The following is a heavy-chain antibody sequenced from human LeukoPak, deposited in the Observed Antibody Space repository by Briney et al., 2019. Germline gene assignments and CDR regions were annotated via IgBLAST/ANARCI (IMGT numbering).Heavy chain of an antibody. CDR2: ISSSSSYI. D-gene: IGHD1-26*01. J-gene: IGHJ4*02. Sequence: GGSLRLSCAASGFTFSSYSMNWVRQAPGKGLEWVSSISSSSSYIYYADSVKGRFTISRDNAKNSLYMNSLRAEDTAVYYCAKDRGGGSEFDYWGQGTLVTVSS. V-gene: IGHV3-21*01. CDR1: GFTFSSYS. CDR3: AKDRGGGSEFDY.